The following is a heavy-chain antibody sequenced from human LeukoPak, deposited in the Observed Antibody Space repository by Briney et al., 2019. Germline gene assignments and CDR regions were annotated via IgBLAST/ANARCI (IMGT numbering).Heavy chain of an antibody. CDR3: ARDPAPDYPTYYFDY. CDR1: GFTFSSYA. Sequence: PGRSLRLSCAASGFTFSSYAMHWVRQAPGKGLEWVAVISYDGSNKYYADSVKGRFTISRDNSKNTLYLQMNSLRAEDTAVYYCARDPAPDYPTYYFDYWGQGTLVTVSS. CDR2: ISYDGSNK. J-gene: IGHJ4*02. D-gene: IGHD5-12*01. V-gene: IGHV3-30*01.